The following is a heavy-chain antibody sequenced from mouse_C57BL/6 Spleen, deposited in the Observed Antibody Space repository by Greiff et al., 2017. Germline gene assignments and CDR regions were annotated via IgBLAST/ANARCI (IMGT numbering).Heavy chain of an antibody. J-gene: IGHJ2*01. D-gene: IGHD1-1*01. CDR3: AREGAVVAPDY. CDR1: GYTFTANY. V-gene: IGHV1-84*01. Sequence: VQLRRSGPERVKPGASVKISCKASGYTFTANYINWVKRRPGQGLEWIGWIYPGSGNTKYNEKFKGKATLTVDTSSSTAYMQLSSLTSEDSAVYFCAREGAVVAPDYWGQGTTLTVSS. CDR2: IYPGSGNT.